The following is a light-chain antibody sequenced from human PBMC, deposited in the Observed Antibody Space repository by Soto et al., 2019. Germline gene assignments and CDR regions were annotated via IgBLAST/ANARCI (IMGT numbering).Light chain of an antibody. V-gene: IGLV1-40*01. J-gene: IGLJ1*01. Sequence: QSVLTQPPSVSEAPGQRVTISCTGSSSNIGAGYEAHWYQQVPGTAPKLLIYXXXXXXXXXXXXXXGSKSGTSASLAITGXXXXXXXXXXCQSYDSSLSGYVFGTGTKLTVL. CDR2: XXX. CDR3: QSYDSSLSGYV. CDR1: SSNIGAGYE.